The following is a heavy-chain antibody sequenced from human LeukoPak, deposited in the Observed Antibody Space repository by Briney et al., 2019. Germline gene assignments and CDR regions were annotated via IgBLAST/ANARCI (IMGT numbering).Heavy chain of an antibody. Sequence: PSETLSLTRTVSGDSISSSSYYWGWIRQPPGKGLEWIGNIYYDGSTNYNPSLKSRVTISVDTSKNQFSLKLSSVTAADTAVYYCARNWFDPWGQGTLVTVSS. CDR3: ARNWFDP. CDR2: IYYDGST. CDR1: GDSISSSSYY. J-gene: IGHJ5*02. V-gene: IGHV4-39*07.